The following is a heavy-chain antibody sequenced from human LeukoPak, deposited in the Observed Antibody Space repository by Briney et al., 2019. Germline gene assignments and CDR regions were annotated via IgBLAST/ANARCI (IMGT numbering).Heavy chain of an antibody. CDR3: ARDILDVGATHYFDY. CDR2: IHSSGRA. CDR1: TPSITTYY. D-gene: IGHD1-26*01. J-gene: IGHJ4*02. Sequence: SETLSLTCTGSTPSITTYYWGWRRHPPGKGLEYMGQIHSSGRANYNPSLKSRVAMSLDASKNQFSLTVSSVTAADTAIYYCARDILDVGATHYFDYWGQGSLLTVSS. V-gene: IGHV4-59*01.